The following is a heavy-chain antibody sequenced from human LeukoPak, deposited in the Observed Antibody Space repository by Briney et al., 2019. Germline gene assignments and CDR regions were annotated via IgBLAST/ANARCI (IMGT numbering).Heavy chain of an antibody. CDR2: ISGNGDST. Sequence: GGSLRLSCAASGFTLSSYAMSWVRQAPGKGLEWVSAISGNGDSTYYADSVKGRFTISRDHSKNTLYLQMSSLRVEDTAVYYCAKEVEYYFDSWGQGTLVTVSS. CDR1: GFTLSSYA. CDR3: AKEVEYYFDS. V-gene: IGHV3-23*01. J-gene: IGHJ4*02.